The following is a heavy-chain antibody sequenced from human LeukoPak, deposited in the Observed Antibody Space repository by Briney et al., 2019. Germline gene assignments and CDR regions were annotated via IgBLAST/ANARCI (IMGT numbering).Heavy chain of an antibody. J-gene: IGHJ4*02. CDR2: TYYRSKWYT. D-gene: IGHD6-19*01. Sequence: SQTLSLTCAISGDSVPNNNAAWNWIRQSPSRGLEWLGRTYYRSKWYTDSAVSVNSRITINPDTSKNQFSLQLTSVTPEDSAVYYCARGNSGVAVARFDYWGQGTLVTVSS. V-gene: IGHV6-1*01. CDR1: GDSVPNNNAA. CDR3: ARGNSGVAVARFDY.